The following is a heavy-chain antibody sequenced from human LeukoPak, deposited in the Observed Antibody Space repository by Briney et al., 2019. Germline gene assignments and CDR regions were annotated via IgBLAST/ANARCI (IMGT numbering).Heavy chain of an antibody. CDR2: IYYSGST. CDR3: ARDWGTSRDGYNYVGFDY. CDR1: GGSISSSSYY. D-gene: IGHD5-24*01. Sequence: SETLSLTCTVSGGSISSSSYYWGWIRQPPGKGLEWIGSIYYSGSTYYNPSLKSRVTISVDTSKNQFSLKLSSVTAADTAVYYCARDWGTSRDGYNYVGFDYWGQGTLVNVSS. J-gene: IGHJ4*02. V-gene: IGHV4-39*07.